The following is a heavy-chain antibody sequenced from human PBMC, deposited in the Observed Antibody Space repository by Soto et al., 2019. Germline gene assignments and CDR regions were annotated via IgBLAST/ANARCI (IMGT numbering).Heavy chain of an antibody. D-gene: IGHD6-19*01. Sequence: XGSLSLTCTVSRDSFNSGSDHWSCSRQPPGKALEWIAYIYYSGSTNYNPSLKSRVTISRDTSKNQFSLKLTSVTAADTAVYYCERSGGGSGWLGAQGTLVTVS. V-gene: IGHV4-61*01. CDR2: IYYSGST. CDR1: RDSFNSGSDH. J-gene: IGHJ4*02. CDR3: ERSGGGSGWL.